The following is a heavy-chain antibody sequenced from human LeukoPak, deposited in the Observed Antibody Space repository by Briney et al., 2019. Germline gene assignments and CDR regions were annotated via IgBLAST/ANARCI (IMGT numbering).Heavy chain of an antibody. J-gene: IGHJ4*02. CDR2: ISAYNGNT. D-gene: IGHD2-2*02. V-gene: IGHV1-18*01. CDR1: GYTFTSYG. Sequence: ASVKVSCKASGYTFTSYGISWVRQAPGQGLEWMGWISAYNGNTNYAQKLQGRITMTTDTSTSTAYMELRSLRSDDTAVYYCARDDIVVVPAAIGYWGQGTLVTVSS. CDR3: ARDDIVVVPAAIGY.